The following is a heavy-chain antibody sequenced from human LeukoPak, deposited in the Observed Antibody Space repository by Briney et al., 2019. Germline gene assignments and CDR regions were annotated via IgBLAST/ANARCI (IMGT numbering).Heavy chain of an antibody. V-gene: IGHV3-73*01. CDR3: TRPPGVDYGRHFDY. CDR1: GFTFSGSA. D-gene: IGHD3-16*01. Sequence: PGGSLKLSCAASGFTFSGSAMNWVRQASGKGLEWVGRIRSKANNYAAEYAESVKGRFTISRDDSKNTAYLQMNSLKTEDTAVYYCTRPPGVDYGRHFDYWGQGTLVTVSS. J-gene: IGHJ4*02. CDR2: IRSKANNYAA.